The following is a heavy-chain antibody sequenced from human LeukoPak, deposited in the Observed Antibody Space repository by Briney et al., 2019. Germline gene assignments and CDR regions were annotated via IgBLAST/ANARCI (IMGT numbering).Heavy chain of an antibody. D-gene: IGHD3-3*01. CDR2: IYYSGST. Sequence: SETLSLTCTVSGGSISSHYRSWIRQPPGKGLEWIGYIYYSGSTNYNPSLKSRVTISVDTSKNQFSLKLSSVTAADTAVYYCARSITIFGVVIHYYYMDVWGKGTTVTVSS. J-gene: IGHJ6*03. CDR3: ARSITIFGVVIHYYYMDV. V-gene: IGHV4-59*11. CDR1: GGSISSHY.